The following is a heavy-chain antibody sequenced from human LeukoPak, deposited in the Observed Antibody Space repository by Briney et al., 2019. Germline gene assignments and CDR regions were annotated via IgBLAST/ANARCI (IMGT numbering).Heavy chain of an antibody. V-gene: IGHV3-49*03. J-gene: IGHJ4*02. CDR2: IRSKRYGGTT. CDR1: GFTFGESV. Sequence: AGGSLRLSCTTSGFTFGESVMSWFRQAPGKGLEWVGFIRSKRYGGTTQYAASVKGRFTISRDDSKSIAYLQMNSLKTEVTAVYFCARSYDVLAAYFPPDYWGQGTLVTVSS. D-gene: IGHD3-9*01. CDR3: ARSYDVLAAYFPPDY.